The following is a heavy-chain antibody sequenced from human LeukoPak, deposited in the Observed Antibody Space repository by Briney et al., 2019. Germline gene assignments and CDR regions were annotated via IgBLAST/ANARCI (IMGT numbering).Heavy chain of an antibody. CDR1: GGSISSYY. CDR2: IYTSGST. D-gene: IGHD5-12*01. J-gene: IGHJ3*02. V-gene: IGHV4-4*07. Sequence: SETLSLTCTVSGGSISSYYWSWIRQPAGKGLEWIGRIYTSGSTNYNPSLKSRVTMSVDTSKNQFSLKLSSVTAADTSVYYCAREMATIHGDLLDIAFDIWGQGTMVTVSS. CDR3: AREMATIHGDLLDIAFDI.